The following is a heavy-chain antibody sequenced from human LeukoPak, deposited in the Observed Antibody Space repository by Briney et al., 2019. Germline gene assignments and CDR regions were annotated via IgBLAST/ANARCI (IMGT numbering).Heavy chain of an antibody. V-gene: IGHV3-48*01. D-gene: IGHD3-10*01. CDR1: GFTFSSYS. CDR2: ISSSSSTI. Sequence: GGSLRLSCAASGFTFSSYSMNWVRQAPGKGLEWVSYISSSSSTIYYADSVKGRFTISRDNAKNSLYLQMNSLRAEDTALYYCAKDLGYYGSGSSSGFDYWGQGTLVTVSS. J-gene: IGHJ4*02. CDR3: AKDLGYYGSGSSSGFDY.